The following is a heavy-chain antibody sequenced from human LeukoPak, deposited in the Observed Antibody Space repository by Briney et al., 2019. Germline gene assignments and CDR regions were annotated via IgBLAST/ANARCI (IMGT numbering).Heavy chain of an antibody. CDR1: GGSISSGGYY. D-gene: IGHD4-17*01. Sequence: SETLSLTCTVSGGSISSGGYYWSWIRQHPGKGLEWIGYIYYSGSTYYNPSLKSRLTISVDTSKNQFSLKLSSVTAADTAAYYCASADYEDAFDIWGQGTMVTVSS. CDR3: ASADYEDAFDI. CDR2: IYYSGST. V-gene: IGHV4-31*03. J-gene: IGHJ3*02.